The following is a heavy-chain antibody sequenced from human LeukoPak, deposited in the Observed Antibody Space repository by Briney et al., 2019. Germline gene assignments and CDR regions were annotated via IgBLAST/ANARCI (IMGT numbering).Heavy chain of an antibody. Sequence: GGTLRLSCAASGFTFSSHGMSWVRQAPGKGLEWVSTISGSGDNTYYADSVKGRFTISRDNSKNTLYLQMNSLRAEDTAVYYCAKVLVGAVDTGVFDIWGKGTTVTVSS. V-gene: IGHV3-23*01. CDR3: AKVLVGAVDTGVFDI. CDR1: GFTFSSHG. D-gene: IGHD5-18*01. CDR2: ISGSGDNT. J-gene: IGHJ6*04.